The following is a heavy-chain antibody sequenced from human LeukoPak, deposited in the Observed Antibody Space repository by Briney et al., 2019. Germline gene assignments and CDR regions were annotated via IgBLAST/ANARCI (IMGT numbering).Heavy chain of an antibody. Sequence: SGTLSLTCAVSGGSISSSNWWGWVRPPPGKGPEWIGEIYHSGSTNYNPSLKSRVTISVDKSKNQFSLKLSSGTAAGTAVYYCASLWFGEPYWGRGTVVSVSS. D-gene: IGHD3-10*01. CDR3: ASLWFGEPY. V-gene: IGHV4-4*02. CDR2: IYHSGST. CDR1: GGSISSSNW. J-gene: IGHJ4*02.